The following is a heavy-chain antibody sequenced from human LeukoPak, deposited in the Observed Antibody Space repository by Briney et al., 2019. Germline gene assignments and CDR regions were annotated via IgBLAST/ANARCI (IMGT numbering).Heavy chain of an antibody. V-gene: IGHV4-34*01. D-gene: IGHD4-17*01. CDR1: GGSFSGYY. Sequence: SETLSLTCAVYGGSFSGYYWSWIRQPPGKGLEWIGEINHCGSTNYNPSLKSRVTISVDTSKNQFSLKLSSVTAADTAVYYCARADGDYVRAFDIWGQGTMVTVSS. J-gene: IGHJ3*02. CDR2: INHCGST. CDR3: ARADGDYVRAFDI.